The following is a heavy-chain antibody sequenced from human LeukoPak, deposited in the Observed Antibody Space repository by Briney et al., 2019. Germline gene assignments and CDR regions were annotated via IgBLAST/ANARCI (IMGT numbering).Heavy chain of an antibody. CDR3: ATSTHMGNYFDY. V-gene: IGHV1-18*01. CDR1: GYTFPSYG. CDR2: ISAYNGNT. D-gene: IGHD2-2*01. J-gene: IGHJ4*02. Sequence: GASVKVSCKISGYTFPSYGITWVRQAPGQGLEWMGWISAYNGNTNYAQKLQGRVTMTTDTSTSTAYLELRSLRSDDTAVYYCATSTHMGNYFDYWGQGTLVTVSS.